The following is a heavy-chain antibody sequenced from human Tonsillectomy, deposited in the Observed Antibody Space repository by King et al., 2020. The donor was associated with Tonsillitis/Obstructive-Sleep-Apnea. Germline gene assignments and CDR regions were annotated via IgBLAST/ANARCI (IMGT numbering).Heavy chain of an antibody. Sequence: GQLVQSGAEVKKPGESLKISCKGSGYNFTNSWIDWVRQMPGKGLEWLGIIYPGDSVARYSPSFQGQVTISADKSISTAYLQWSSLKASYTAMYYCARLSVARVSSNDFDNWGQATMATVPS. D-gene: IGHD2-15*01. CDR1: GYNFTNSW. CDR3: ARLSVARVSSNDFDN. J-gene: IGHJ3*02. CDR2: IYPGDSVA. V-gene: IGHV5-51*01.